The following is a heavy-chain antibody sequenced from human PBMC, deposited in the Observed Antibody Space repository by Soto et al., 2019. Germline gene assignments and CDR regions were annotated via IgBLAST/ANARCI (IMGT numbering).Heavy chain of an antibody. J-gene: IGHJ4*02. CDR1: GYTFTTYY. V-gene: IGHV1-46*01. CDR3: ARARGLVIIAQDFDY. CDR2: INPRGGGT. D-gene: IGHD2-21*01. Sequence: QVQLVQSGAEVKKPGASVKLSCKASGYTFTTYYLHWLRQAPGQGLVWMGIINPRGGGTSYAERVEGRVTMTRDTSTSTVYLELSSLRSEDTAVYYCARARGLVIIAQDFDYWGPGTLFTVSS.